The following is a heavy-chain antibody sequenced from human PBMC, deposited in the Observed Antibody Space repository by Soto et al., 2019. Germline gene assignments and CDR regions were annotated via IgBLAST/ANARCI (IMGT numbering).Heavy chain of an antibody. CDR1: GYTFTDYY. CDR3: ARDLGYSHAFDY. Sequence: QVQLVQSGAEVKKPGASVKVSCKATGYTFTDYYIHWVRQAPGQGLEWMGWINPKSGDTNYAQKFHAWVTVTRDTSISTVYMELRRLRSDDTAFYYCARDLGYSHAFDYWGLGTLVAVSS. V-gene: IGHV1-2*04. CDR2: INPKSGDT. J-gene: IGHJ4*02. D-gene: IGHD4-4*01.